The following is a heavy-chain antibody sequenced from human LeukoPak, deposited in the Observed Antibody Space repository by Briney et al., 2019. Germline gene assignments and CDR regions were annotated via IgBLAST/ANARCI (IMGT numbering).Heavy chain of an antibody. CDR1: GGSFSSGGYY. CDR3: ASALYYFYMDV. Sequence: SETLSLTCTVSGGSFSSGGYYWSWVRQHPGKGLEWIGYIYYSGSTYYNPSLKSRVTISLYTSKNHSSLTLSSVTAAETAVYYCASALYYFYMDVWGKGTTVTVSS. J-gene: IGHJ6*03. CDR2: IYYSGST. V-gene: IGHV4-31*03.